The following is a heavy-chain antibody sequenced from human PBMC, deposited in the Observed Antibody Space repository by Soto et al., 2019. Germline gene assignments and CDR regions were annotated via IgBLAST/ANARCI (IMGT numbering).Heavy chain of an antibody. V-gene: IGHV4-30-2*01. D-gene: IGHD6-19*01. CDR2: IYQSGVT. CDR3: AGMPYTSGLRFDP. J-gene: IGHJ5*02. Sequence: SETLSLTCNMSGDSYSISTFSWSWIRQPPGKALQWIGFIYQSGVTSYNPSLASRVSSSLDRSNNQCSLKLKSVTAADTAVYFCAGMPYTSGLRFDPWGPGTLVTVSS. CDR1: GDSYSISTFS.